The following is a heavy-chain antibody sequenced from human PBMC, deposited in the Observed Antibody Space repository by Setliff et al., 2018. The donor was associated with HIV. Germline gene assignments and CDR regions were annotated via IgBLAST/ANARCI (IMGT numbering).Heavy chain of an antibody. CDR1: GFPFSTYA. CDR2: ITTDSSYI. Sequence: GGSLRLSCAASGFPFSTYAMNWVRQAPGKGLEWVSSITTDSSYIFDADSVKGRFTISRDNAQNSLYLQMNNLRVEDTAVYYCARDGTRLLAAMDVWGKGTTVTVSS. CDR3: ARDGTRLLAAMDV. V-gene: IGHV3-21*01. J-gene: IGHJ6*03.